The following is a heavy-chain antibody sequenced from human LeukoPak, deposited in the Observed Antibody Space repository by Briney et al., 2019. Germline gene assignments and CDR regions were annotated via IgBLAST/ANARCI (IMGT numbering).Heavy chain of an antibody. Sequence: SVKVSCKASGGTFSSYAISWVRQAPGQGLEWMGRIIPILGIANYAQKFQGRVTITADKSTSTAYMELSSLRSEHTAVYYCARGGRGTPFDPWGQGTLVTVSS. CDR1: GGTFSSYA. CDR3: ARGGRGTPFDP. V-gene: IGHV1-69*04. CDR2: IIPILGIA. J-gene: IGHJ5*02.